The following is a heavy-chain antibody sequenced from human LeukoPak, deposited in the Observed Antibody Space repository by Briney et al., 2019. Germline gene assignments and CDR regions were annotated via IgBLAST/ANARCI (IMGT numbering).Heavy chain of an antibody. J-gene: IGHJ6*03. D-gene: IGHD3-3*01. CDR1: GYTFTGYY. CDR3: ASGVGIQFLEWLPDPYYYYMDV. CDR2: INPNSGGT. V-gene: IGHV1-2*02. Sequence: ASVKVSCKASGYTFTGYYIHWVRQAPGQGLEWMGWINPNSGGTNYAQKFQGRVTMTRDTSISTAYMELSRLRSDDTAVYYCASGVGIQFLEWLPDPYYYYMDVWGKGTTVTVSS.